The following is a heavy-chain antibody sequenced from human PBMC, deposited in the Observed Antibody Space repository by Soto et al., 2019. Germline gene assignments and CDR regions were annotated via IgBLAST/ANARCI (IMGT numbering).Heavy chain of an antibody. CDR1: RFTFSSFS. CDR3: AREKSGDSSGYYLFDD. V-gene: IGHV3-21*01. CDR2: ISSDSTYI. Sequence: GGSLRLSCTASRFTFSSFSIDWVRQAPGKGLEWVSSISSDSTYIYYADSVKGRFTISRDNAKNSLYLQMNSLRAEDTAVYYCAREKSGDSSGYYLFDDWGLGTLVTVSS. J-gene: IGHJ4*02. D-gene: IGHD3-22*01.